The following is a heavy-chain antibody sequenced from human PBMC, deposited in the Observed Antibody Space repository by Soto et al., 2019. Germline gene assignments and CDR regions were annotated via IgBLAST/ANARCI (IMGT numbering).Heavy chain of an antibody. V-gene: IGHV3-30*18. CDR1: GFTFSSYG. J-gene: IGHJ4*02. D-gene: IGHD4-17*01. Sequence: QVQLVESGGGVVQPGRSLRLSCAASGFTFSSYGMHWVRQAPGKGLEWVAVISYDGSNKYYADSVKGRFTISRDNSKNALYLQMNGRSAEDTAGYYCAKDPLWDDDYGDYENHLKYFDYWGQGTLVTVSS. CDR2: ISYDGSNK. CDR3: AKDPLWDDDYGDYENHLKYFDY.